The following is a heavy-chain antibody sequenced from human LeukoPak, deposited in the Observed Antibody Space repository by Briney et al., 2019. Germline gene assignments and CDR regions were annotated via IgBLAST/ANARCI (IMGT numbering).Heavy chain of an antibody. J-gene: IGHJ6*03. D-gene: IGHD3-3*01. Sequence: GGSLRLSCAASGLTFSSYWMSWVRQAPGKGLEWVANMNQDGSEKGNVESVKSRFTISRDNAKNSLYLQMNSLRAEDTAVYYCARMAKYDFWKNYYMDVWGKGTTVTVSS. CDR1: GLTFSSYW. CDR2: MNQDGSEK. V-gene: IGHV3-7*01. CDR3: ARMAKYDFWKNYYMDV.